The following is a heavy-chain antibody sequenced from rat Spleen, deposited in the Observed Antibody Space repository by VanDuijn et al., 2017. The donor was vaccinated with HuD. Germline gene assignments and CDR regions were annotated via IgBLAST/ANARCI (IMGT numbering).Heavy chain of an antibody. J-gene: IGHJ2*01. D-gene: IGHD1-4*01. CDR2: ISYDGNNT. Sequence: EVQLVESGGGLVQPGRSVKLSCAASGFTFSYYYMAWVRQAPTKGLEWVATISYDGNNTYYRDSVKGRFTISRDNAKSTLYLHMDSLRSEDTATYYCARPNYPGFNYFDYWGQGVMVTVSS. CDR1: GFTFSYYY. V-gene: IGHV5-29*01. CDR3: ARPNYPGFNYFDY.